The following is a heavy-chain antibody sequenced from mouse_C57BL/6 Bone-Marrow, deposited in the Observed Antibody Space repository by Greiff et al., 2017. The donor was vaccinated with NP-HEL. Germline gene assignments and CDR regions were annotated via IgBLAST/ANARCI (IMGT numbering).Heavy chain of an antibody. CDR2: ISDGGSYT. Sequence: EVQLVESGGGLVKPGGSLKLSCAASGFTFSSYAMSWVRQTPEKRLEWVATISDGGSYTYYPDNVKGRFTISRDNAKNNLYLQMSHLKSEDTAMYYCARAGDDLMLFAYWGQGTLVTVSA. J-gene: IGHJ3*01. CDR1: GFTFSSYA. D-gene: IGHD2-4*01. CDR3: ARAGDDLMLFAY. V-gene: IGHV5-4*01.